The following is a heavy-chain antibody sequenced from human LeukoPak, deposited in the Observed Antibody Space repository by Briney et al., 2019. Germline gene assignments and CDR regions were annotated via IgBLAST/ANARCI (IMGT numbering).Heavy chain of an antibody. J-gene: IGHJ3*02. Sequence: GGSLRLSCAASGFTFRSYAMSWVRQAPGKGLEWVSAISGSGGGTYYADSVKGRFTISRDNSKNTLYLQMNSLRAEDTAVYDCAKMMNYDRWSGYPNDAFDSWGQGTLVTVSS. CDR1: GFTFRSYA. CDR2: ISGSGGGT. V-gene: IGHV3-23*01. CDR3: AKMMNYDRWSGYPNDAFDS. D-gene: IGHD3-3*01.